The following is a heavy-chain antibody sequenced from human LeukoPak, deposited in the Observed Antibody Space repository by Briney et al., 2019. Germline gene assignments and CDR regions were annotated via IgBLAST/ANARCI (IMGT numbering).Heavy chain of an antibody. CDR2: INHSGST. D-gene: IGHD3-10*01. CDR1: GGSFSGYY. CDR3: ARGRSTMVRGVFSYYYYYGMDV. V-gene: IGHV4-34*01. Sequence: SETPSLTCAVYGGSFSGYYWSWIRQPPGKGLEWIGEINHSGSTNYNPSLKSRVTISVDTSKNQFSLKLSSVTAADTAVYYCARGRSTMVRGVFSYYYYYGMDVWGQGTTVTVSS. J-gene: IGHJ6*02.